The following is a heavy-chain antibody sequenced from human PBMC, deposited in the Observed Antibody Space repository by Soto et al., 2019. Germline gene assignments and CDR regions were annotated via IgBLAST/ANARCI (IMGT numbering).Heavy chain of an antibody. V-gene: IGHV1-18*01. Sequence: QVQLVQSGGEVKKPGASVKVSCKASGYTFANYGINWVRQAPGQGLEWLGWISAYNGNSKYAQKLQDRVTMTTDTYTNTAHMELRSLRSDDTAVYYCARDGSAYQPGSNWFDPWGQGTLVTVSS. CDR2: ISAYNGNS. CDR3: ARDGSAYQPGSNWFDP. J-gene: IGHJ5*02. CDR1: GYTFANYG. D-gene: IGHD3-10*01.